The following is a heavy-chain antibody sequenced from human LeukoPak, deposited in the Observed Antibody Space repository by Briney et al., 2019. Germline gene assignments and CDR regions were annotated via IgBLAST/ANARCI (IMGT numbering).Heavy chain of an antibody. Sequence: PGGSLRLSCAASGFTFSSFAMSWVRQAPGKGLEWVSVISGRGDSTNYAGSVKGRFTISRDNAKSSLYLQLNGLTAEDTAVYYCTREDNWYFDLWGRGTLVTVSS. J-gene: IGHJ2*01. V-gene: IGHV3-23*01. CDR3: TREDNWYFDL. CDR1: GFTFSSFA. CDR2: ISGRGDST.